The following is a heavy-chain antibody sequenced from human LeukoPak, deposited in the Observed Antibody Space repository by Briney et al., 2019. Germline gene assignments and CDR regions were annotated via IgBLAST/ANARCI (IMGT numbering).Heavy chain of an antibody. V-gene: IGHV3-48*04. Sequence: GGSLRLSCAASGFTFSSYSMNWVRQAPGKGLEWVSYISSSSSTIYYADSVKGRFTISGDNAKNSLYLQMNSLRAEDTAVYYCARGGGFDPWGQGTLVTVSS. CDR1: GFTFSSYS. J-gene: IGHJ5*02. CDR2: ISSSSSTI. CDR3: ARGGGFDP.